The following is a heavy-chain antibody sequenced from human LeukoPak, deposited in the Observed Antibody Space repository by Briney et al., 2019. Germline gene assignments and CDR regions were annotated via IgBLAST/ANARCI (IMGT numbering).Heavy chain of an antibody. J-gene: IGHJ3*02. CDR1: GYTFTSYY. V-gene: IGHV1-46*01. Sequence: ASVKVSCKASGYTFTSYYMHWVRQAPGQGLEWMGLINPSGGSTSYAQKFQGRVTMTRDTSTSTVYMELSSLRSEDTAVYYCGSNGGSNYRLALDIWGQGTMVTVSP. CDR2: INPSGGST. D-gene: IGHD3-16*01. CDR3: GSNGGSNYRLALDI.